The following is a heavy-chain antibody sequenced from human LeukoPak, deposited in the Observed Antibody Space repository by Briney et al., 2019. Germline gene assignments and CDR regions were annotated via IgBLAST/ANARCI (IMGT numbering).Heavy chain of an antibody. J-gene: IGHJ5*02. CDR2: INHSGST. CDR1: GGSFSGYY. Sequence: SETLSLTCAVYGGSFSGYYWSWIRQPPGKGLEWIGEINHSGSTNYNPSLKSRVTISVDTSKNQFSLKLSSVTAADTAVYYCARDYCSGGSCYSVVTNWFDPWGQGTLVTVSS. CDR3: ARDYCSGGSCYSVVTNWFDP. D-gene: IGHD2-15*01. V-gene: IGHV4-34*01.